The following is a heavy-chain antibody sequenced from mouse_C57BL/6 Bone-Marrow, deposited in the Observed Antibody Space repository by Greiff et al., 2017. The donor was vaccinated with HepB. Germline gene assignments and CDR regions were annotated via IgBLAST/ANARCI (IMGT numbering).Heavy chain of an antibody. CDR1: GFTFSSYA. CDR2: ISSGGDYI. J-gene: IGHJ4*01. CDR3: TRDYYGSSSSYAMDY. Sequence: EVKLMESGEGLVKPGGSLKLSCAASGFTFSSYAMSWVRQTPEKRLEWVAYISSGGDYIYYADTVKGRFTISRDNARNTLYLQMSSLKSEDTAMYYCTRDYYGSSSSYAMDYWGQGTSVTVSS. D-gene: IGHD1-1*01. V-gene: IGHV5-9-1*02.